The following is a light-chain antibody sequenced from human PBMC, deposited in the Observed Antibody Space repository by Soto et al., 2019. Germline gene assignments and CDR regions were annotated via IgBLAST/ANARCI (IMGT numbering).Light chain of an antibody. CDR1: SSDVGSYNL. J-gene: IGLJ3*02. CDR3: CSYAGSRTWV. CDR2: EGS. V-gene: IGLV2-23*01. Sequence: QSALTQPASVYGSPGQSITISCTGTSSDVGSYNLVTWYQQHPGKPPKLMIYEGSKRPSGVSNRFSGSKSGNTASLTISGLQAEDEADYYCCSYAGSRTWVLGGGTKLTVL.